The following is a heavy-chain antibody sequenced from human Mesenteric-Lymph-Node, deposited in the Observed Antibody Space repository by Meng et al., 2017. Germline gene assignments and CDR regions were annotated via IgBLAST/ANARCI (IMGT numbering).Heavy chain of an antibody. CDR1: GFSLSNYW. D-gene: IGHD1-26*01. Sequence: GESLKISCAASGFSLSNYWMHWVRPAPGKGLVWVSRINGVGSSTSYADSVKGRFTVSRDNAKNTLSLQMNSLRPEDTAVYYCARGGTYSYDAFDIWGQGTMVTVSS. J-gene: IGHJ3*02. CDR3: ARGGTYSYDAFDI. V-gene: IGHV3-74*01. CDR2: INGVGSST.